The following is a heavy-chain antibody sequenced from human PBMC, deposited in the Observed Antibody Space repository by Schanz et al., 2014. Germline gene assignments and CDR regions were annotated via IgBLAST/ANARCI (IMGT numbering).Heavy chain of an antibody. CDR3: ARDGGRDGYNLAFDV. V-gene: IGHV3-53*01. D-gene: IGHD5-12*01. J-gene: IGHJ3*01. CDR2: MYINSGST. CDR1: GFTVNTNY. Sequence: EVQLVESGGGLVQPGGSLRLSCAASGFTVNTNYMSWVRQAPGKGLEWISSMYINSGSTQYADSVKGRFIISRDSSKNTLFLQMNSLRAEDTAVYFCARDGGRDGYNLAFDVWGQGTLVIVSS.